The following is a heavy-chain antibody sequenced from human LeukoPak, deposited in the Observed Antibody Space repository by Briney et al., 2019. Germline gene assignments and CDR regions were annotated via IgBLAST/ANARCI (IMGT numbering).Heavy chain of an antibody. V-gene: IGHV1-8*03. J-gene: IGHJ5*02. CDR1: GYTFTTYY. Sequence: ASVKVSCKASGYTFTTYYISWVGQATGQGLEWMGWVNPNNGDTGYAEKFQDRLSITRDSSISTAYMELSSLRSEDTAVYYCARGYSYGLGWFDPWGQGTLVTVSS. CDR2: VNPNNGDT. D-gene: IGHD5-18*01. CDR3: ARGYSYGLGWFDP.